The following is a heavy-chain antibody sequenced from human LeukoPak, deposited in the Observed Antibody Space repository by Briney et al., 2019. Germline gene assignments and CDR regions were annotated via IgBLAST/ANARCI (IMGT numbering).Heavy chain of an antibody. CDR1: GGSISSYY. CDR3: ARARYCSGGSCYDPFDY. J-gene: IGHJ4*02. D-gene: IGHD2-15*01. Sequence: SETLSLTCTVSGGSISSYYWSWIRQPPGKGLGWIGYIYYSGSTNYNPSLKSRVTISVDTSKNQFSLKLSSVTAADTAVYYCARARYCSGGSCYDPFDYWGQGTLVTVSS. CDR2: IYYSGST. V-gene: IGHV4-59*01.